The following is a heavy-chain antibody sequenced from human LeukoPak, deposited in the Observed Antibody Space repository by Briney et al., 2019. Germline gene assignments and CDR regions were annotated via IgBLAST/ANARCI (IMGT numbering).Heavy chain of an antibody. D-gene: IGHD4-17*01. CDR2: ISAYNGNT. V-gene: IGHV1-18*01. CDR1: GYTFTSYG. CDR3: ARVVLGDYGNYYYYMDV. J-gene: IGHJ6*03. Sequence: ASVKVSCKASGYTFTSYGISWVRQAPGQGLEWMGWISAYNGNTNYAQKLQGRVTITTDTSTSTAYMELRSLRSDDTAVYYCARVVLGDYGNYYYYMDVWGKGTTVTVSS.